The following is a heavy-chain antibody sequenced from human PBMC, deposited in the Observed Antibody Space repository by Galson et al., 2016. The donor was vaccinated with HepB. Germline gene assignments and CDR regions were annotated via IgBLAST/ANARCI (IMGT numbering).Heavy chain of an antibody. D-gene: IGHD3-9*01. V-gene: IGHV5-10-1*01. J-gene: IGHJ5*02. CDR3: ARLSLPESILIDP. CDR1: GYSFATYW. CDR2: IDPSDSWT. Sequence: QSGAEVKEPGESLRISCQTSGYSFATYWITWVRQLPGRGLEWIWRIDPSDSWTSYSPSLRGHVTISVDESISTAFLQWRSLKASDTAMYYCARLSLPESILIDPWGQGTLVTVSS.